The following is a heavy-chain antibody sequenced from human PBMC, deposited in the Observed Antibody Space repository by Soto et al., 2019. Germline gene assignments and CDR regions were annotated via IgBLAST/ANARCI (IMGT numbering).Heavy chain of an antibody. CDR2: ISGGGGSK. Sequence: PGGSLRLSCAASGFTFDNYVMSWVRQAPQMGLEWISAISGGGGSKYYADSVKGRFTISRDNSKNTLYLQMNSLRAEDTAVYYCAKDPLDFRAAVPRWLDPWGQGTQVTVSS. CDR3: AKDPLDFRAAVPRWLDP. D-gene: IGHD6-13*01. CDR1: GFTFDNYV. J-gene: IGHJ5*02. V-gene: IGHV3-23*01.